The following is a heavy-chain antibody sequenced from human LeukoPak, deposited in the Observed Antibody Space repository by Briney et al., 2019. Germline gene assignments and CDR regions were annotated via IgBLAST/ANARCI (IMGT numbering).Heavy chain of an antibody. CDR2: IIPIFGTA. CDR1: GGTFSSYA. J-gene: IGHJ6*02. D-gene: IGHD5-18*01. Sequence: GSSVKVSCKASGGTFSSYAISWVRQAPGQGLEWMGGIIPIFGTANYAQKFQGRVTITADESTSTAYMELSSLRSEDTAVYYCARVGYSYGYLRNYYYYGMDVWGQGTTVTVSS. CDR3: ARVGYSYGYLRNYYYYGMDV. V-gene: IGHV1-69*01.